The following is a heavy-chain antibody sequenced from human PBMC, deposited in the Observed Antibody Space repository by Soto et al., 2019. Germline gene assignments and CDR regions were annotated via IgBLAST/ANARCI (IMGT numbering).Heavy chain of an antibody. J-gene: IGHJ4*02. D-gene: IGHD2-21*02. V-gene: IGHV4-31*03. Sequence: SETLSLTCTVSGGSISSGGYYWSWIRRHPGKGLEWIGYIYYSGSTYYNPSLKSRVTISVDTSKNQFSLKLSSVTAADTAVYYCARLPYCGGDCYQVYFDYWGQGTLVTVSS. CDR2: IYYSGST. CDR1: GGSISSGGYY. CDR3: ARLPYCGGDCYQVYFDY.